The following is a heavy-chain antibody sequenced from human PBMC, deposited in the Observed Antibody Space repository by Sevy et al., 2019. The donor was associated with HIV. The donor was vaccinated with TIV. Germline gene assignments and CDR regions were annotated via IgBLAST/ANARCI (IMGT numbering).Heavy chain of an antibody. Sequence: GGSLRLSCAASGFTFSSYAMSWVRQAPGKGLEWVSAISGSGGSTYYADSVKGQFTISRDNSKNTLYLQMNSLRAEDTAVDYCAKASIAVAGTTEYFQHWGQGTLVTVSS. CDR3: AKASIAVAGTTEYFQH. V-gene: IGHV3-23*01. CDR2: ISGSGGST. CDR1: GFTFSSYA. J-gene: IGHJ1*01. D-gene: IGHD6-19*01.